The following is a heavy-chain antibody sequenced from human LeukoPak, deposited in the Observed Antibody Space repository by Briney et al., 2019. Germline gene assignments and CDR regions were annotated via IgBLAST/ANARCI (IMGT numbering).Heavy chain of an antibody. Sequence: GGSLRLSCAASGFTFSDYYMSWIRQAPGKGLEWVSYISSSGSTIYYADSVKGRFTISRDDAKNSLYLQMNSLSAEDTAVYYCARDPQPYDYGDYFWGQGTLVTVS. J-gene: IGHJ4*02. CDR3: ARDPQPYDYGDYF. CDR2: ISSSGSTI. CDR1: GFTFSDYY. V-gene: IGHV3-11*01. D-gene: IGHD4-17*01.